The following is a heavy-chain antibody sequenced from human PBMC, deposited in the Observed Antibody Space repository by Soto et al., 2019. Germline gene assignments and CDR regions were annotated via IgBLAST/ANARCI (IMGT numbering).Heavy chain of an antibody. D-gene: IGHD6-19*01. V-gene: IGHV3-48*02. CDR2: ISSSSSTI. J-gene: IGHJ6*02. CDR3: ARDPFPDIEQWLVIYYYGMDV. Sequence: GGSLRLSCAASGFTFSSYSMNWVRQAPGKGLEWVSYISSSSSTIYYADSVKGRFTISRDNAKNSLYLQMNSLRDEDTAVYYCARDPFPDIEQWLVIYYYGMDVWGQGTTVTVSS. CDR1: GFTFSSYS.